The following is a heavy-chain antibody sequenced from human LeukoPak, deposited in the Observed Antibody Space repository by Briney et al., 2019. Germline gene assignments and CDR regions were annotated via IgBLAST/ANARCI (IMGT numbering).Heavy chain of an antibody. D-gene: IGHD3-3*01. CDR2: VSYDGNNK. V-gene: IGHV3-30*18. Sequence: GGSLRLSCAASGFTFSSYGMHWVRQAPGKGLEWVAVVSYDGNNKYYADSVKGRFTISRDNSKNTLYLQMNSLRAEDTAVYYCAKDLRTADFWSGYPDYWGQGTLVTVSS. J-gene: IGHJ4*02. CDR1: GFTFSSYG. CDR3: AKDLRTADFWSGYPDY.